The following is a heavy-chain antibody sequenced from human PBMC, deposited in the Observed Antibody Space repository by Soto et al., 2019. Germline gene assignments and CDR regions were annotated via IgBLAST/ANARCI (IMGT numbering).Heavy chain of an antibody. CDR3: ARQRYDYGDYYFDY. CDR2: IYYSGST. D-gene: IGHD4-17*01. CDR1: GGSISSSSYY. V-gene: IGHV4-39*01. Sequence: SETLSLTCTVSGGSISSSSYYWGWIRQPPGKGLEWIGSIYYSGSTYYNPSLKSRVTISVDTSKNQFSLKLSSVTAADTAVYYCARQRYDYGDYYFDYWGQGTLVTVSS. J-gene: IGHJ4*02.